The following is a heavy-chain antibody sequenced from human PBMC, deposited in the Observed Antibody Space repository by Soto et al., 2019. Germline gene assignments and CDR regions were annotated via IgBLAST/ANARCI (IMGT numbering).Heavy chain of an antibody. J-gene: IGHJ6*03. V-gene: IGHV3-21*01. D-gene: IGHD1-1*01. CDR3: ARTLPPNEGGYYYMDV. CDR1: GFTFSSYS. CDR2: ISSSSSYI. Sequence: EVQLVESGGGLGKPGGSLRLSCAASGFTFSSYSMNWVRQAPGKGLEWVSSISSSSSYIYYADSVKGRFTISRDNAKNSLYLQMNSLRAEDTAVYYCARTLPPNEGGYYYMDVWGKGTTVTVSS.